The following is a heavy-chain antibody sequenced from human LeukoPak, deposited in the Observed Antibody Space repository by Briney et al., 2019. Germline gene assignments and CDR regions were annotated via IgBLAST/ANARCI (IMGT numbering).Heavy chain of an antibody. CDR3: AGRGSGSYFDY. D-gene: IGHD3-10*01. CDR2: ISWNSGSI. V-gene: IGHV3-9*01. CDR1: GFTFDDYA. J-gene: IGHJ4*02. Sequence: PGRSLRLSCAASGFTFDDYAIHWVRQAPGKGLEWVSGISWNSGSIAYADSVKGRFTISRDNAKNSLYLQMNSLRAEDTALYYCAGRGSGSYFDYWGQGTLVTVSS.